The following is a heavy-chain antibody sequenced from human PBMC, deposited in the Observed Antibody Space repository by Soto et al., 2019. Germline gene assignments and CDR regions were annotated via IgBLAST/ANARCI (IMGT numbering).Heavy chain of an antibody. CDR1: GFTFSDYA. D-gene: IGHD2-8*01. CDR3: ARAPRRYCTSLSCLGLYGLDV. Sequence: PWGSMRLSCAAAGFTFSDYAMHWVRHVPGQGLEWVAVISFDGNIKYDADSVKGRFTISRDNSKNTLFLQMDSLKGGDTAVYSCARAPRRYCTSLSCLGLYGLDVWGQGTAVTVSS. CDR2: ISFDGNIK. V-gene: IGHV3-30-3*01. J-gene: IGHJ6*02.